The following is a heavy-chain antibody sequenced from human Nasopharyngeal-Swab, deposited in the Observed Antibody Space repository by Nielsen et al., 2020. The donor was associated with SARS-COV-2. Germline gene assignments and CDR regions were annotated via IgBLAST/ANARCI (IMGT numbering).Heavy chain of an antibody. CDR1: GFTFSSYA. CDR3: AKDATRMIVVVITVLAFDI. J-gene: IGHJ3*02. V-gene: IGHV3-23*01. Sequence: GGSLRLSCAASGFTFSSYAMSWVRQAPGKGLEWVSAISGSGGSTYYADSVKGRFTISRDNSKNTLYLHMNSLRAEDTAVYYCAKDATRMIVVVITVLAFDIWGQGTMVTVSS. CDR2: ISGSGGST. D-gene: IGHD3-22*01.